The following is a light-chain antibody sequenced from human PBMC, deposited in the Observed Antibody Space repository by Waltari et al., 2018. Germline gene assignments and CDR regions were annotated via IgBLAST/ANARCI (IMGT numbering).Light chain of an antibody. V-gene: IGKV4-1*01. CDR3: QQYYSIPYT. CDR1: QNMLYNSNKKHN. Sequence: DILLTQSPDSMPVSLGEWATINCKSSQNMLYNSNKKHNLTWYQQKPGQSPKLLIYWASTRETGVPDRFSGSGSGTDFTLTISSLQAEDVAVYFCQQYYSIPYTFGQGTKVEIK. J-gene: IGKJ2*01. CDR2: WAS.